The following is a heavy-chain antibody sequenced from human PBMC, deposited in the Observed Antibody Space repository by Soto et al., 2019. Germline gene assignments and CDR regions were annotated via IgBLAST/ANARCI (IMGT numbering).Heavy chain of an antibody. CDR2: IYCDDDK. CDR3: AHRLDDVSPFDS. D-gene: IGHD3-3*01. Sequence: QITLKESGPTLVKPTQTLTLTCTCSGFSLSSSGVNVGWIRHPPGKALDWLALIYCDDDKRYNPSLKSRLTVTKDTSKNQVVLTMTNMDPVDTATYFCAHRLDDVSPFDSWGQGALVTVSS. J-gene: IGHJ4*02. V-gene: IGHV2-5*02. CDR1: GFSLSSSGVN.